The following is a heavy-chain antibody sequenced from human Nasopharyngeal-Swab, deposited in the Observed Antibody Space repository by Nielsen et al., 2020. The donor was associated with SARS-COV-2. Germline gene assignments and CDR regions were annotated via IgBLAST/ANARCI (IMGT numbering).Heavy chain of an antibody. V-gene: IGHV3-11*06. J-gene: IGHJ6*02. CDR1: GFTVSRNY. CDR3: ARGHYGLDV. CDR2: IHTSGTYT. Sequence: GESLKISCAASGFTVSRNYMSWIRQAPGKGLEWVSYIHTSGTYTDYADSVKGRFTISRDNAKNSLYLQLNTLRTEDTAVYYCARGHYGLDVWGQGTTVTVSS.